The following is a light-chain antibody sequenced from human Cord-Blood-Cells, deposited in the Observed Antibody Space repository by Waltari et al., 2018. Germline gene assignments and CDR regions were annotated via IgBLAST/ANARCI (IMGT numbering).Light chain of an antibody. J-gene: IGKJ4*01. CDR3: QQYGSSPLT. CDR1: QSVSSSY. V-gene: IGKV3-20*01. Sequence: EIVLTQSPGTLSLSPGERATLSCRASQSVSSSYLAWYQQKPGQAPRLLIYGASSRATGIPDRFSGSGSGTDFTLTISRLGPEDFALYYCQQYGSSPLTFGGGTKVEIK. CDR2: GAS.